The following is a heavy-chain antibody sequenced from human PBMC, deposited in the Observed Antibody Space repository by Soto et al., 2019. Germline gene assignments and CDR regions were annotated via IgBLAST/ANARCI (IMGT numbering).Heavy chain of an antibody. Sequence: PGGSLRLSCAASGFTFSSYAMHWVRQAPGKGLEWVAVISYDGSNKYYADSVKGRFTISRDNSKNTLYLQMNSLRAEDTAVYYCARGAAASVYGMDVWGQGTTVTVSS. CDR1: GFTFSSYA. D-gene: IGHD6-13*01. CDR3: ARGAAASVYGMDV. CDR2: ISYDGSNK. J-gene: IGHJ6*02. V-gene: IGHV3-30-3*01.